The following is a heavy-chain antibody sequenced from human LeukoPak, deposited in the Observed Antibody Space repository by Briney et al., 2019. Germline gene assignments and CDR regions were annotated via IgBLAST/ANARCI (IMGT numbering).Heavy chain of an antibody. CDR3: AHTGLAGTKRFFDY. CDR2: IGGGGGST. J-gene: IGHJ4*02. V-gene: IGHV3-23*01. Sequence: GGSLRLSCAASGFTFSSYAMSWVRQAPGKGLEWVSTIGGGGGSTYYADSVKGRFTISRDNSKNTLYLQMNSLRAQDTAVYYCAHTGLAGTKRFFDYWGQGTLVTVSS. CDR1: GFTFSSYA. D-gene: IGHD6-13*01.